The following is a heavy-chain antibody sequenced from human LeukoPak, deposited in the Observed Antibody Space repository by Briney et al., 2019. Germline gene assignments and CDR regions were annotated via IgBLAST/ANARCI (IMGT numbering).Heavy chain of an antibody. V-gene: IGHV1-2*02. CDR2: INPNSGGT. Sequence: ASVEVSCKASGYTFTGYYMHWVRQAPGKGLEWMGWINPNSGGTNYAQKFQGRVTMTRDTSISTAYMELSRLRSDDTAVYYCARDTAMVTYWFDPWGQGTLVTVSS. D-gene: IGHD5-18*01. CDR1: GYTFTGYY. CDR3: ARDTAMVTYWFDP. J-gene: IGHJ5*02.